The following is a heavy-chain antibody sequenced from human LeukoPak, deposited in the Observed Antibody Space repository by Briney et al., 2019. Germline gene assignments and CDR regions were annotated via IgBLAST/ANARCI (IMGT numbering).Heavy chain of an antibody. CDR3: ARVHDFWSGYPLGKSYGMDV. CDR1: GFTFSSYA. V-gene: IGHV3-33*08. CDR2: IWYDGSNK. D-gene: IGHD3-3*01. J-gene: IGHJ6*02. Sequence: QPGGSLRLSCAASGFTFSSYAMHWVRQAPGKGLEWVAVIWYDGSNKYYADSVKGRFTISRDNSKNTLYLQMNSLRAEDTAVYYCARVHDFWSGYPLGKSYGMDVWGQGTTVTVSS.